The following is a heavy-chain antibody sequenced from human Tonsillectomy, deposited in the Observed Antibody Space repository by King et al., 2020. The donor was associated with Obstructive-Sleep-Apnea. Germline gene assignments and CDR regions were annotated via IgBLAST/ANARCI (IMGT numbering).Heavy chain of an antibody. CDR1: GYTFTSYG. Sequence: QLVQSGAEVKKPGASLKVSCKASGYTFTSYGISWVRQAPGQGLEWMGWISAYNGNTNYAQKLQGRVTMTTDTSTSIAYMELRSLRSDDTAVYYCASKGGGCTSTSCYDWFDPWGQGTLVTVSS. D-gene: IGHD2-2*01. J-gene: IGHJ5*02. CDR3: ASKGGGCTSTSCYDWFDP. CDR2: ISAYNGNT. V-gene: IGHV1-18*01.